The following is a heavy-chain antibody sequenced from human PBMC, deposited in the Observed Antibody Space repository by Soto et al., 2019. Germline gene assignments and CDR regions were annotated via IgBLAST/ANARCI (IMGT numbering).Heavy chain of an antibody. Sequence: SCPTLVNPTETLTLTCTFSGFSITSPGMSVSWIRQPPGRALEWLALIERDDDDKYYSTSLKTRLTISKDTSKNQVVLTMANMDHADTATYYCARSIRGPRKGNGMAVWGQGTPVTV. CDR3: ARSIRGPRKGNGMAV. V-gene: IGHV2-70*13. CDR1: GFSITSPGMS. CDR2: IERDDDDK. D-gene: IGHD1-20*01. J-gene: IGHJ6*01.